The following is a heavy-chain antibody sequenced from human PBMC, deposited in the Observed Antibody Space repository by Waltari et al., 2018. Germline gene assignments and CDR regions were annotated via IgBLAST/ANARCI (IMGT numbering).Heavy chain of an antibody. CDR3: AKGLGVTNNDGFHV. J-gene: IGHJ3*01. V-gene: IGHV3-30*02. CDR1: AFTFSASG. Sequence: QVQLVESGGGVVRPGGSLRLACAASAFTFSASGLHWVRQAPGKGLEWLASILSDGSKKYFADSLKGRFTISRDNSKNTLYLQMNSLRAEDTAVYYCAKGLGVTNNDGFHVWGQGTMVTVSS. D-gene: IGHD4-17*01. CDR2: ILSDGSKK.